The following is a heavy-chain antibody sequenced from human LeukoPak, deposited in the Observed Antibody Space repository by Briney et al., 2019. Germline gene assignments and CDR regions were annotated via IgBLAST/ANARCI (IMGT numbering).Heavy chain of an antibody. D-gene: IGHD4-17*01. CDR2: IYYSGST. CDR1: GGSISSYY. J-gene: IGHJ5*02. V-gene: IGHV4-59*01. Sequence: SETLSLTCTVSGGSISSYYWSWIRQPPGKGLEWIGYIYYSGSTNYNPSLKSRVTISVDTSKNQFSLKLSSVTAADTAVYNCARDRGDYSWFDPWGQGTLVTVSS. CDR3: ARDRGDYSWFDP.